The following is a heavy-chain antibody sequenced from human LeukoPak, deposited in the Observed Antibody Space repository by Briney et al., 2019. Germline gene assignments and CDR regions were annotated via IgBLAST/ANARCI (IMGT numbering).Heavy chain of an antibody. V-gene: IGHV4-59*01. Sequence: PSETLSLTCTVSGGSISSYYWSWIRQPPGKGLEWIGYIYYSGSTNYNPSLKSRVTISVDTSKNQFSLKLSSVTAADTAVYYCARVGEEYCSSTSCREYFDYRDQGTLVTVSS. CDR2: IYYSGST. CDR3: ARVGEEYCSSTSCREYFDY. D-gene: IGHD2-2*01. CDR1: GGSISSYY. J-gene: IGHJ4*02.